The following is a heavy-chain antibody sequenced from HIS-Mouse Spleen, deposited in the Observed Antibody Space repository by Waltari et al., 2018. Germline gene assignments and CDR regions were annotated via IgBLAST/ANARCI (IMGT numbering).Heavy chain of an antibody. Sequence: QLQLQESGPGLVKPSETLSLTCTVSGGSISSSSYYWGWIRQPPGKGLEWIGSIYYSGSTYYNPSLKSRVTISVDTSKNQFSLKLSSVTAADTAVYYCARVCVVALPCYYYYGMDVWGQGTTVTVSS. CDR3: ARVCVVALPCYYYYGMDV. D-gene: IGHD2-15*01. CDR2: IYYSGST. J-gene: IGHJ6*02. V-gene: IGHV4-39*07. CDR1: GGSISSSSYY.